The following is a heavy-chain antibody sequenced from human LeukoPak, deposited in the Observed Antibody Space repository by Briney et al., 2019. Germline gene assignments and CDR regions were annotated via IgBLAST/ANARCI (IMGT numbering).Heavy chain of an antibody. Sequence: ASVRVSCKASGYTFTGNYMYWVRQAPGQGLEWMGWINPTGGGTNYAQKFQGRVTMTRDTSISTAYMELSRLRSNDTAVYYCARDFLGRFDPWGQGTLVTVSS. CDR2: INPTGGGT. V-gene: IGHV1-2*02. J-gene: IGHJ5*02. D-gene: IGHD3-10*01. CDR1: GYTFTGNY. CDR3: ARDFLGRFDP.